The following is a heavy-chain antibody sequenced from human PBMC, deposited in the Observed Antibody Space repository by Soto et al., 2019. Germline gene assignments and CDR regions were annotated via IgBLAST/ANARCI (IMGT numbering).Heavy chain of an antibody. CDR1: GGSISSSNW. CDR3: ARVDSSGWYYFDY. V-gene: IGHV4-4*02. CDR2: IYHSGST. J-gene: IGHJ4*02. D-gene: IGHD6-19*01. Sequence: SETLSLTCAVSGGSISSSNWWSWVRQPPGKGLEWIGEIYHSGSTNYNPSLKSRVTISVDKSKNQFSLKLSSVTAADTAVYYCARVDSSGWYYFDYWGQGTLVTVSS.